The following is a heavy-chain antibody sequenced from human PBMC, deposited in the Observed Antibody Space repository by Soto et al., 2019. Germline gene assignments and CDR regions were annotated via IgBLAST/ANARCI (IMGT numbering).Heavy chain of an antibody. CDR3: ARQQLLEL. CDR1: GFTFSTYA. D-gene: IGHD6-19*01. Sequence: QVQLVESGGDVVQPGRSLRLSCVGSGFTFSTYAIHWVRQTPDRGLEWVAVMSYDGSIKNYADSVKGRFTISRDNSKSTVFLQMDGLRPDDTAVYYCARQQLLELWGHGTQVTVSS. CDR2: MSYDGSIK. J-gene: IGHJ4*01. V-gene: IGHV3-30-3*01.